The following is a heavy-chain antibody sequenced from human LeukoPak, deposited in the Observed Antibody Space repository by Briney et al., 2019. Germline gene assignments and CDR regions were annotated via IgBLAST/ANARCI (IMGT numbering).Heavy chain of an antibody. CDR2: INVYTGSA. V-gene: IGHV1-18*01. J-gene: IGHJ3*02. Sequence: GSVKDSCKASGYTFTSYDSSGVRQAPGQGLEWMGWINVYTGSANYAQMLQGRVTMTTDTSTSTAYMELRSLRSDDTAVFYCARDGDYGAFDIWGQGTMVTVSS. CDR1: GYTFTSYD. D-gene: IGHD4-17*01. CDR3: ARDGDYGAFDI.